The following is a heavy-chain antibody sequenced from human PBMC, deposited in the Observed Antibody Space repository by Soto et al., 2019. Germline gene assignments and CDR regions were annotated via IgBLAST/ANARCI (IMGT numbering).Heavy chain of an antibody. D-gene: IGHD2-8*02. CDR1: GGTFSIYG. V-gene: IGHV1-69*01. CDR2: IIPILTTP. CDR3: ATSVGIAPTGEDGMDV. J-gene: IGHJ6*02. Sequence: QVQLVQSGAEVKKTGSSVKVSCTASGGTFSIYGFSWVRQAPGQGPEWIGGIIPILTTPNYAQKFQGRVTIVADESTTTVYMELSSLKFEDTAVYYCATSVGIAPTGEDGMDVWDQGTSVTVSS.